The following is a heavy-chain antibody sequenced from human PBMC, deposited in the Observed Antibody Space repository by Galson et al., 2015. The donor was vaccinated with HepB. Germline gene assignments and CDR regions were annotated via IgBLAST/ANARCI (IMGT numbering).Heavy chain of an antibody. CDR2: ISSSGSTI. CDR1: GFTFSTYS. D-gene: IGHD1-26*01. J-gene: IGHJ4*02. V-gene: IGHV3-48*02. CDR3: ARSRGALIDY. Sequence: SLRLSCAASGFTFSTYSINWVRQAPGKGLEWVSYISSSGSTIYYADSVKGRFTISRDNAKNSLYLQMNTLRDEDTAVYYCARSRGALIDYWGPGTLVTVSS.